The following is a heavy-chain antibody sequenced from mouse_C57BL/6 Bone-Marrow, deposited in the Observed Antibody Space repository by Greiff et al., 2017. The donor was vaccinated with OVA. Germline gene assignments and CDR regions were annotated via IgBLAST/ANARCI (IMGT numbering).Heavy chain of an antibody. CDR2: ISNLAYSI. D-gene: IGHD1-1*02. J-gene: IGHJ3*01. CDR1: GFTFSDYG. V-gene: IGHV5-15*01. Sequence: EVQLVESGGGLVQPGGSLKLSCAASGFTFSDYGMAWVRQAPRKGPEWVAFISNLAYSIYYADTVTGRFTISRENAKNTLYLEMSSLRSEDTAMYDCARHGGYEGYAYWGQGTLVTVSA. CDR3: ARHGGYEGYAY.